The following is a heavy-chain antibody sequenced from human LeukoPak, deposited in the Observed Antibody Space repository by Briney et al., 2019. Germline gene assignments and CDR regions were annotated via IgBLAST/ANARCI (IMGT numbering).Heavy chain of an antibody. D-gene: IGHD5-12*01. Sequence: ASVKVSCKASGYSFTSHGISCVRQAPGQGLEWMGWISAYSGNTKYAQKLQGRVTVTTDTSTSTAYMELGSLRSDDTAVYYCARVPDDVVAALSFDFWGQGTLVTVSS. J-gene: IGHJ4*02. CDR2: ISAYSGNT. CDR1: GYSFTSHG. CDR3: ARVPDDVVAALSFDF. V-gene: IGHV1-18*01.